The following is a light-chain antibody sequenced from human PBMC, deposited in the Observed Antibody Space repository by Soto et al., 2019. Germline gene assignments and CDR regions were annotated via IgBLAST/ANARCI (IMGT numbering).Light chain of an antibody. CDR2: AVT. CDR1: SSDVGGYNF. V-gene: IGLV2-14*01. Sequence: QSALTQPASVSGSPGQAITISCTGTSSDVGGYNFVSWYQHHPGKAPKLMIYAVTIRASGVSNRFSGSKSGTTASLTSSGLQAEDEADYYCSSYTSINSLYVFGTGTKVPVL. J-gene: IGLJ1*01. CDR3: SSYTSINSLYV.